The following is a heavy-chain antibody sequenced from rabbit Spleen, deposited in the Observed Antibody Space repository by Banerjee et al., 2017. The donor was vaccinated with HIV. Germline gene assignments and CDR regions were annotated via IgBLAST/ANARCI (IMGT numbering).Heavy chain of an antibody. V-gene: IGHV1S40*01. J-gene: IGHJ4*01. CDR2: SYAGSSGST. CDR1: GFSFTSGYD. D-gene: IGHD1-1*01. CDR3: ARDLDGVIGWNFGW. Sequence: QSLEESGGGLVKPGASLTLTCTASGFSFTSGYDMCWVRQAPGKGLEWIACSYAGSSGSTYSAIWAKGRFTISKTSSTTVTLQMTSLTAADTATYFCARDLDGVIGWNFGWWGPGTLVTVS.